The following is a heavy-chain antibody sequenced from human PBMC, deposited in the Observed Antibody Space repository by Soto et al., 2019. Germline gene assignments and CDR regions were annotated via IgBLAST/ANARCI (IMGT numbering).Heavy chain of an antibody. CDR3: AREGTKDSFYYYGLDV. CDR1: GFTFSDYT. V-gene: IGHV3-30-3*01. CDR2: ISKDGTEK. J-gene: IGHJ6*02. Sequence: GGSLRLSCEASGFTFSDYTLYWVRQAPGKGLEWLAGISKDGTEKDYADSVKGRFTISRDNFRNTFYLQMDSLRSEDTALYYCAREGTKDSFYYYGLDVWGPGTTVTVSS. D-gene: IGHD5-18*01.